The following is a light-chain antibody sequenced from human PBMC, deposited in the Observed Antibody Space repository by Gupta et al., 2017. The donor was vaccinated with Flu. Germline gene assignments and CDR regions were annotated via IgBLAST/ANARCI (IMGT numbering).Light chain of an antibody. CDR1: HGISSY. J-gene: IGKJ4*01. Sequence: DIQLTQSPSFLSASVGDRVTITCRASHGISSYLAWYQQKPGKAPKLLIYAASSLQSGVPSRFSGRGSGTEFTLTSSSRQHEDFANYYWQHFNSYYFFGGGTKLEIK. CDR2: AAS. CDR3: QHFNSYYF. V-gene: IGKV1-9*01.